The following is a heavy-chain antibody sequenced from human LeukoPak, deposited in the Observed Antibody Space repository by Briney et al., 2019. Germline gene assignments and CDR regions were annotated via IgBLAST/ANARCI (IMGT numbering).Heavy chain of an antibody. D-gene: IGHD3-10*01. Sequence: ASVKVSCKASGYTFTSYDINWVRQAPGQGLELMGWMNPNSGNTGYAQKFQGRVTMTRNTSISTAYMELSSLRSEDTAVYYCARVPTYYYGSGSYYKPLDYWGQGTLVTVSS. J-gene: IGHJ4*02. V-gene: IGHV1-8*01. CDR2: MNPNSGNT. CDR3: ARVPTYYYGSGSYYKPLDY. CDR1: GYTFTSYD.